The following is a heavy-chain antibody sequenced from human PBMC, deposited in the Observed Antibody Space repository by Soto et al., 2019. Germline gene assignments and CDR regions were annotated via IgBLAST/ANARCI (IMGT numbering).Heavy chain of an antibody. CDR3: ARRYGSFFDS. J-gene: IGHJ3*02. V-gene: IGHV4-59*01. CDR2: MYKTGST. CDR1: GGSISGYY. Sequence: SETLSLTCTVSGGSISGYYWSWIRQPPGKGLEWIGYMYKTGSTVYNPSFKSRVTISVDTSKNQFSLKLNSVTAADTAVYYCARRYGSFFDSWGQGTMVTVSS. D-gene: IGHD3-10*01.